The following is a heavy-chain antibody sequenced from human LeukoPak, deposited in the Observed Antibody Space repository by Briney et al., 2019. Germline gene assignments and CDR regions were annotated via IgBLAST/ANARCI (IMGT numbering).Heavy chain of an antibody. V-gene: IGHV3-7*03. CDR2: IKQDGSET. Sequence: GSLRLSCAASGFTFTSYWMSWARQAPGKGLEWVANIKQDGSETHYVDSVKGRFTISRDNAKNSLFLQMNSLTAEDTAVYSCARDGPFSSPTSGWFYPWGQGTLVTVSS. D-gene: IGHD1-1*01. CDR1: GFTFTSYW. CDR3: ARDGPFSSPTSGWFYP. J-gene: IGHJ5*02.